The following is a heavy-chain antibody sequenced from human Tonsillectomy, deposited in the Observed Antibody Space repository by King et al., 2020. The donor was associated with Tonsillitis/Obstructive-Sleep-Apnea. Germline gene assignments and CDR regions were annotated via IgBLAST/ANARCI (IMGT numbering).Heavy chain of an antibody. V-gene: IGHV3-43*01. CDR1: GFSFDDFT. Sequence: VQLVESGGAVVQPGGSLRLSCAASGFSFDDFTMHWVRQAPGKGLEWVSFISWDGGGTYYADSVKGRFTISRDNNRNSLYLQMSGLTTEDSALYYCAASEAFDYWGQGTLVTVSS. CDR2: ISWDGGGT. CDR3: AASEAFDY. J-gene: IGHJ4*02.